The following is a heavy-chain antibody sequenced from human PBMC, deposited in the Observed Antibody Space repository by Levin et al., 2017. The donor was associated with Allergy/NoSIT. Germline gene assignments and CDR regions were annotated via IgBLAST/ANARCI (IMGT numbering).Heavy chain of an antibody. CDR1: GFTFSNYW. Sequence: GESLKISCAASGFTFSNYWMHWVRQAPGKGLVWVSRINTDGSSKTYADSVRGRFTISRDNAKNTLYVQMNSLRAEDTALYYCAREVSGSYDYWGQGTLVTVSS. J-gene: IGHJ4*02. CDR3: AREVSGSYDY. D-gene: IGHD1-26*01. CDR2: INTDGSSK. V-gene: IGHV3-74*03.